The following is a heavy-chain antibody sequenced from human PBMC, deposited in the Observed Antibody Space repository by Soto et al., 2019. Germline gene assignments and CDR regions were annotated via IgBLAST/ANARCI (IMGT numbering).Heavy chain of an antibody. D-gene: IGHD1-1*01. Sequence: GGSLRLSCAASGFTFDSYAMSWVRQAPGKGLEWVSGISDNGGSTSYADSVKGRFTISRDNSKNTLYLQMNSLRAEDTAVYYCAKDRIIKLWPPVYFDYWGQGSLVTVSA. CDR1: GFTFDSYA. CDR3: AKDRIIKLWPPVYFDY. V-gene: IGHV3-23*01. J-gene: IGHJ4*02. CDR2: ISDNGGST.